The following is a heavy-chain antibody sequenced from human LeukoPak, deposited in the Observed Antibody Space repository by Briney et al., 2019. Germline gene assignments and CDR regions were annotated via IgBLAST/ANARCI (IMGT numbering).Heavy chain of an antibody. V-gene: IGHV1-46*01. J-gene: IGHJ4*02. Sequence: ASVTVSCTASGYTFTSNYIHWVRQAPGQGLEWMGMIYPRDGSTTYAQKFQGRVTMTRDTSTSTVYMELSSLRSEDTAVYYCARYVHGVNFDYWGQGTLVTVSS. CDR3: ARYVHGVNFDY. D-gene: IGHD4-23*01. CDR1: GYTFTSNY. CDR2: IYPRDGST.